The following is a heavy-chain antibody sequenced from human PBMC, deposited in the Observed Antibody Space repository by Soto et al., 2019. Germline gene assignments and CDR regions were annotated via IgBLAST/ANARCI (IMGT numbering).Heavy chain of an antibody. CDR1: GFTFGSYS. J-gene: IGHJ5*02. CDR3: ARGWGCSSGSCYFTS. D-gene: IGHD2-15*01. V-gene: IGHV3-48*04. CDR2: ISSTSSAI. Sequence: DVQLVESGGCLVQPGGSLTLSCAASGFTFGSYSMNWDRQAPGKGLEWVSYISSTSSAIWYADSLKGRFIISRDNAENSLYLQMHSLRAEDTAVYFCARGWGCSSGSCYFTSWGQGTLVTVSS.